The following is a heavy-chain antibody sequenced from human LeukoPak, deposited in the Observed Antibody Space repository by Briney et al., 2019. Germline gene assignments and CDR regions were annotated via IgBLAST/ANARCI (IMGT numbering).Heavy chain of an antibody. Sequence: PGGSLRLSCAASGFTFSSYAMHWVRQAPGKGLEWVAVISYDGSNKYYADSVKGRFTISRDNSNSMLYLQMNILRAEDTAVYYCAKSTGWYSSSWYSTDWGQGTLVTVSS. CDR3: AKSTGWYSSSWYSTD. CDR1: GFTFSSYA. V-gene: IGHV3-30-3*02. CDR2: ISYDGSNK. J-gene: IGHJ4*02. D-gene: IGHD6-13*01.